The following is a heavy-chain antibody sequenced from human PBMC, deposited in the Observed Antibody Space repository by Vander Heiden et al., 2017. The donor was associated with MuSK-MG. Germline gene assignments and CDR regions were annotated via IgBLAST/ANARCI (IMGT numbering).Heavy chain of an antibody. J-gene: IGHJ4*02. Sequence: EEQLVESGGGLVQPGGSLRLSCAASGFAFSSFWMTWGRQAPGKGLEWVANIKQDGSEKFYGDSVKGRFTISRDNSKNSLYLQMNTLRAEDTAVYYCARDGYVYGSPFDYWGQGVLVTVSS. V-gene: IGHV3-7*01. CDR1: GFAFSSFW. CDR3: ARDGYVYGSPFDY. D-gene: IGHD3-10*01. CDR2: IKQDGSEK.